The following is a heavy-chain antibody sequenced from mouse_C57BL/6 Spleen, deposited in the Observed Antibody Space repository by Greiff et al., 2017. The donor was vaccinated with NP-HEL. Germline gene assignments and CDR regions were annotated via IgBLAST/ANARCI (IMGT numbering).Heavy chain of an antibody. CDR3: ARSPLITTVVAPYAMDY. CDR1: GYAFSSSW. Sequence: QVQLQQSGPELVKPGASVKISCKASGYAFSSSWMNWVKQRPGKGLEWIGRIYPGDGDTNYNGKFKSKATLTVDKSSSTAYMQLSSLTSEDSAVYYCARSPLITTVVAPYAMDYWGQGTSVTVSS. J-gene: IGHJ4*01. V-gene: IGHV1-82*01. D-gene: IGHD1-1*01. CDR2: IYPGDGDT.